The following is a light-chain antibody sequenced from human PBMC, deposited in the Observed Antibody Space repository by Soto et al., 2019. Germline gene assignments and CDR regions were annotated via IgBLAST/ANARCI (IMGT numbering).Light chain of an antibody. Sequence: QPALTQPASVTGSSRHSITVSCTGTSSDVGGYYYLSWYQQHPGNAPKLMIYGVSNRPSGVSDRFSGSKYGNTASLTISGLQAEDEADYYCNSYTGSSTLVVGTGTKVTVL. V-gene: IGLV2-14*01. CDR3: NSYTGSSTLV. CDR2: GVS. J-gene: IGLJ1*01. CDR1: SSDVGGYYY.